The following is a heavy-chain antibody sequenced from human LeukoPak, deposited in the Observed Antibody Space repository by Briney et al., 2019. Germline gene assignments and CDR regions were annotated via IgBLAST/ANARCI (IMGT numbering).Heavy chain of an antibody. V-gene: IGHV4-39*01. CDR3: ARLPGDDSSSFIAFDY. Sequence: SETLSLTCTVSGGSISSSSYYWGWIRQPPGKGLEWIRSIYYSGSTYYNPSLKSRVTISVDTSKNQFSLKLSSVTAADTAVYYCARLPGDDSSSFIAFDYWGQGTLVTVSS. CDR1: GGSISSSSYY. CDR2: IYYSGST. J-gene: IGHJ4*02. D-gene: IGHD6-13*01.